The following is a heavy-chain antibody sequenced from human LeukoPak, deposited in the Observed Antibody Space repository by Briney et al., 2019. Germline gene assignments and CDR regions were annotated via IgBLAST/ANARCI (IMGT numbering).Heavy chain of an antibody. Sequence: SETLSLTCTVSGGAITSTTYYWGWIRQPPGKGLEWIGNIYYSGLTDYNPSLKSRVTISLDTSKSQFSLQLSSVTAADTAVYYCARRMHGNALDIWGQGTMVSVSS. CDR3: ARRMHGNALDI. CDR2: IYYSGLT. CDR1: GGAITSTTYY. V-gene: IGHV4-39*07. J-gene: IGHJ3*02.